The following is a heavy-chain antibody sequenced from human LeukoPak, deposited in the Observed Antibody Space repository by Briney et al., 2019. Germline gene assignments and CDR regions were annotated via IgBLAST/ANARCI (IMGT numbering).Heavy chain of an antibody. D-gene: IGHD6-19*01. CDR3: ARHRIAVAGTAYFDL. CDR2: IYYSGST. V-gene: IGHV4-59*08. J-gene: IGHJ2*01. Sequence: SETLSLTCTVSGGSISSYYWSWIRQPPGKGLEWIGYIYYSGSTNYNPSLKSRVTISVDTSKNQFSLKLSSVTAADTAVYYCARHRIAVAGTAYFDLWGRGPLVTVSS. CDR1: GGSISSYY.